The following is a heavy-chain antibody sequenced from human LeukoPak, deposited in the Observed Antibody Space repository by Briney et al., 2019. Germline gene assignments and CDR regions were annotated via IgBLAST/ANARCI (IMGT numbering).Heavy chain of an antibody. CDR3: AKGDRVVVVVAAVY. CDR2: IWFDGSNK. J-gene: IGHJ4*02. CDR1: GFTFSSYG. Sequence: GGSLRLSCTASGFTFSSYGMHWVRQAPGKGLEWVAVIWFDGSNKYYADSVKGRLTISRDNSKSTLYLQMNSLRAEDTAVYYCAKGDRVVVVVAAVYWGQGTLVTVSS. D-gene: IGHD2-15*01. V-gene: IGHV3-33*06.